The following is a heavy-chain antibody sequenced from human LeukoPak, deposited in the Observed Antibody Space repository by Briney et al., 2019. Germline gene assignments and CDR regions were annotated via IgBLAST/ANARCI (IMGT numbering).Heavy chain of an antibody. Sequence: PGGSLRLSCAASAITFSTYAMSWVRQAPGKGLEWVSSISSSSSYIYYADSVKGRFTISRDNAKNSLYLQMNSLRAEDTAVYYCARVIDGENSSGYWTYFYYYYYGMDVWGQGTTVTVSS. D-gene: IGHD3-22*01. V-gene: IGHV3-21*01. CDR3: ARVIDGENSSGYWTYFYYYYYGMDV. J-gene: IGHJ6*02. CDR1: AITFSTYA. CDR2: ISSSSSYI.